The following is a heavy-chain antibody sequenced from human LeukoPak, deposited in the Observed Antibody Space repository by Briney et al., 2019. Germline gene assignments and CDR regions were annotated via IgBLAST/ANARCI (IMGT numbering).Heavy chain of an antibody. CDR2: IKQDGGET. CDR3: ARDRVAARSDY. D-gene: IGHD6-6*01. CDR1: GFTFSSYW. J-gene: IGHJ4*02. Sequence: PGGSLRLSCAASGFTFSSYWMSWVRQAPGKGLEWVANIKQDGGETFYVDSVKGRFTISRDNAKNSLYLQMNSLRAEDTAVYYCARDRVAARSDYWGQGTLVTVSS. V-gene: IGHV3-7*01.